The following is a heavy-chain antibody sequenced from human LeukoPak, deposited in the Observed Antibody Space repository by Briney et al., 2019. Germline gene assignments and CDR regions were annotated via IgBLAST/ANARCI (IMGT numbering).Heavy chain of an antibody. D-gene: IGHD2-15*01. J-gene: IGHJ4*02. CDR2: ISSSSSYI. Sequence: GGSLRLSCAASGFTFSSYSMNWVRQAPGKGLEWVSSISSSSSYIYYADSVEGRFTISRDNAKNSLYLQMNSLRAEDTAVYYCAKDRYCSGGSCYSDFDYWGQGTLVTVSS. CDR1: GFTFSSYS. CDR3: AKDRYCSGGSCYSDFDY. V-gene: IGHV3-21*04.